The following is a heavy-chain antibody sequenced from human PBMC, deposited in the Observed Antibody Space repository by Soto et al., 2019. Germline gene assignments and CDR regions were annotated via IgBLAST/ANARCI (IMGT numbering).Heavy chain of an antibody. V-gene: IGHV4-30-2*01. J-gene: IGHJ4*02. CDR2: IYHSGST. Sequence: SSETLSLTCAVSGGSISSGGYCWSWIRQPPGKGLEWIGYIYHSGSTYYNPSLKSRVTISVDRSKNQFSLKLSSVTAADTAVYYCARAGPDFWSGYSYEYWGQGTLVTVSS. D-gene: IGHD3-3*01. CDR3: ARAGPDFWSGYSYEY. CDR1: GGSISSGGYC.